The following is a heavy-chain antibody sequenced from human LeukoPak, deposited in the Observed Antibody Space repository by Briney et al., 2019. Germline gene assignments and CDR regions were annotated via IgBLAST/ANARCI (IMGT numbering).Heavy chain of an antibody. Sequence: PGGSLRLSCAASGFTFSSYSMNWVRQAPGKGLEWVSYISSSSSTIYYADSVKGRFTISRDNAKNSLYLQMNSLRAEDTAVYYCARRARGGATDYWGQGTLVTVSS. CDR3: ARRARGGATDY. CDR2: ISSSSSTI. J-gene: IGHJ4*02. CDR1: GFTFSSYS. V-gene: IGHV3-48*01. D-gene: IGHD1-26*01.